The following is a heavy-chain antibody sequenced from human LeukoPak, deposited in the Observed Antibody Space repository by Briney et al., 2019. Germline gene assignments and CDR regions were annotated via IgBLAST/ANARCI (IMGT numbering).Heavy chain of an antibody. V-gene: IGHV4-39*01. J-gene: IGHJ4*02. CDR1: GGSISSSSYY. CDR2: IYYSGST. D-gene: IGHD1-26*01. CDR3: ARNPRRGVGATNYYFDY. Sequence: SETLSLTCTVSGGSISSSSYYWGWIRQPPGKGLEWIGSIYYSGSTYYNPSLKSRVTISVDTSKNQFSLKLSSVTAADTAVYYCARNPRRGVGATNYYFDYWGQGTLVTVSS.